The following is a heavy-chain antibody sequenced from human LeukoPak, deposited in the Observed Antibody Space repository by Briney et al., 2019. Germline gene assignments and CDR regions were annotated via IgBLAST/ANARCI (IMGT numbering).Heavy chain of an antibody. Sequence: PGGSLRLSCAASGFTFSSYAMSWVRQAPGKGLEWVSAISGSGGSTYYADSVKGRFTISRDNSKNTLYLQMNSLRAEDTAVYYRAKDGRYQLLWDYWGQGTLVTVSS. V-gene: IGHV3-23*01. CDR1: GFTFSSYA. J-gene: IGHJ4*02. D-gene: IGHD2-2*01. CDR2: ISGSGGST. CDR3: AKDGRYQLLWDY.